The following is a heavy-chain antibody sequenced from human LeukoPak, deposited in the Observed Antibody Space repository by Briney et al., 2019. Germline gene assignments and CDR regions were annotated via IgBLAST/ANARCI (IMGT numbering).Heavy chain of an antibody. Sequence: SETLSLTCTVSGVSISGYYWSWIRQPPGKGLEWIGYIYYSGSTNYSPSLKSRVTVSEDTSKNQLSLKVTSVTAADTAVYYCARGRYGDYGFDYWGQGTLVTVSS. V-gene: IGHV4-59*01. CDR1: GVSISGYY. D-gene: IGHD4-17*01. CDR2: IYYSGST. CDR3: ARGRYGDYGFDY. J-gene: IGHJ4*02.